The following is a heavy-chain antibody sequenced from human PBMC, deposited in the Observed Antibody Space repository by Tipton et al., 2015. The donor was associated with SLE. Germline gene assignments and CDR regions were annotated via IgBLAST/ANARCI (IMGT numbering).Heavy chain of an antibody. CDR2: IYYSGST. V-gene: IGHV4-59*08. J-gene: IGHJ4*02. Sequence: TLSLTCTVSGGSISSYYWSWIRQPPGKGLEWIGYIYYSGSTYYNPSLKSRVTISVDTSKNQFSLKLGSVTAADTAVYYCARCQGKAVTTPLNYWGQGTLVTVSS. CDR3: ARCQGKAVTTPLNY. D-gene: IGHD4-11*01. CDR1: GGSISSYY.